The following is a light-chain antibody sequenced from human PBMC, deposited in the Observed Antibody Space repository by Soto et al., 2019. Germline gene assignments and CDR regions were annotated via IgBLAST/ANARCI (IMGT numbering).Light chain of an antibody. V-gene: IGLV1-51*01. CDR3: GSWDSSLSAYV. CDR2: DDN. Sequence: QSVLSQPPSASGTPGQRVTISCSGSSSNIGRNYIYWYQQLPGTAPKLLIYDDNKRPSGIPDRFSGSKSGTSATLGITGFQTGDEADYYCGSWDSSLSAYVFGTGTKVTVL. CDR1: SSNIGRNY. J-gene: IGLJ1*01.